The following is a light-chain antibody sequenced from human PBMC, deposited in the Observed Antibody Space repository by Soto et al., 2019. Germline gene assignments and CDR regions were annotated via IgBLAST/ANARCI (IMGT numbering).Light chain of an antibody. J-gene: IGLJ3*02. CDR1: TSNIGSNY. CDR2: RSN. Sequence: QSVLTQPPSASGTPGQRVSISCSGSTSNIGSNYVYWYQQLPGTAPKLLIYRSNQRPSGVPDRFSGSKSGTSASLVINGLRSDDEADYYCVAWDDSLSGWVFGGGTKLTVL. CDR3: VAWDDSLSGWV. V-gene: IGLV1-47*01.